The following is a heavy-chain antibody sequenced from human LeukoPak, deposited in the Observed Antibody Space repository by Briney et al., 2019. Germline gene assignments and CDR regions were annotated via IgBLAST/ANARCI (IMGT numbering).Heavy chain of an antibody. CDR3: AKEKLDY. Sequence: PGGSLRLSCAASGFTFSSYGMHWVRQAPGKGLEWVAVISYDGSNKYYADPVKGRFTISRDNSKNTLYLQMNSLRAEDTAVYYCAKEKLDYWGQGTLVTVSS. J-gene: IGHJ4*02. D-gene: IGHD5-24*01. CDR1: GFTFSSYG. V-gene: IGHV3-30*18. CDR2: ISYDGSNK.